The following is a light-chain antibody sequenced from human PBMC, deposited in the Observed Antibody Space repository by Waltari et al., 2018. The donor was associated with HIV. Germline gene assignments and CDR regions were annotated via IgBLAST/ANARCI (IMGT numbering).Light chain of an antibody. Sequence: DIVMTQSPLSLPVTPGEPASLSCRSSQSLLHSNGFNYLDWYLQKPGQSPQLLISLASNRASGVPDRFSGSGSGTDFTLKISRVEAEDVGVYYCMQALQTPRTFGQGTKVEIK. CDR3: MQALQTPRT. J-gene: IGKJ1*01. CDR1: QSLLHSNGFNY. V-gene: IGKV2-28*01. CDR2: LAS.